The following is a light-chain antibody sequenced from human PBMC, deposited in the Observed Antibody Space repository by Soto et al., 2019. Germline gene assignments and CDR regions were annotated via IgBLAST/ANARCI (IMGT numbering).Light chain of an antibody. CDR2: GNS. J-gene: IGLJ2*01. V-gene: IGLV1-40*01. Sequence: QSVLTQPPSVSVAPGQRVTISCTGSRSNIGAGYDVHWYQQLPGTAPKLLIYGNSNRPSGVPDRFSGSKSGTSASLAITGLQAEDEADYYCQSYASSLSGVVFGGGTKVTVL. CDR3: QSYASSLSGVV. CDR1: RSNIGAGYD.